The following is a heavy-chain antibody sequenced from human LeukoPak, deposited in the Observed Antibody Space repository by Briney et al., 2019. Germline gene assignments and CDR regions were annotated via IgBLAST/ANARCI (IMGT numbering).Heavy chain of an antibody. CDR3: ARLRGYCSGGSCFYFDY. CDR1: GYNFKTYW. CDR2: IYPGDSDT. D-gene: IGHD2-15*01. V-gene: IGHV5-51*01. J-gene: IGHJ4*02. Sequence: GESLKISCEASGYNFKTYWISWVRQLPGKGLEWMGIIYPGDSDTRYSPSFQGQVTISADKSISTAYLQWSSLKASDTAMYYCARLRGYCSGGSCFYFDYWGQGTLVTVSS.